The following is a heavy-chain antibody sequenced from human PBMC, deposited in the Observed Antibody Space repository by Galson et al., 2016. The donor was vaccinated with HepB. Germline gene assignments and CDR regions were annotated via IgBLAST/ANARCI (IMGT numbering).Heavy chain of an antibody. J-gene: IGHJ4*02. Sequence: CAASGIPLREYAMNWVRQPPGKGLEWVSGVTPGGNTYYADSVKGRFTISRDNSENALFLQMNSLSAEDTATYYCAKDRHPYDYIGGKDHWGQGTLVTVSS. CDR1: GIPLREYA. D-gene: IGHD3-16*01. CDR3: AKDRHPYDYIGGKDH. CDR2: VTPGGNT. V-gene: IGHV3-23*01.